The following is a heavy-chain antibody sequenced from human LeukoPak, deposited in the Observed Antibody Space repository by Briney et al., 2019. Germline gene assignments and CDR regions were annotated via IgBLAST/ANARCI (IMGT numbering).Heavy chain of an antibody. D-gene: IGHD3-10*01. CDR2: ISGSGGST. J-gene: IGHJ4*02. CDR1: GFTFSSYA. Sequence: GGSLRLSCVVSGFTFSSYAMNWVRQAPGKGVEWVSAISGSGGSTYYADSVKGRFTISRDNSKNTLYLQMNSLRAEDTAIYYCSKDGGYGSGSYYPDYWGQGTLVTVSS. V-gene: IGHV3-23*01. CDR3: SKDGGYGSGSYYPDY.